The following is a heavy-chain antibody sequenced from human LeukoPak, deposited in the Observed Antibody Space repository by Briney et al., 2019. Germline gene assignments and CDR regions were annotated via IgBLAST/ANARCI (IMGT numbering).Heavy chain of an antibody. Sequence: ASVKVSCKASGYTFTSYGISWVRQAPGQGLEWMGWISAYNGNTNYAQKLQGRVTMTEDTSTDTAYMELSSLRSEDTAVYYCATRTFIAVAAAFDIWGQGTMVTVSS. CDR3: ATRTFIAVAAAFDI. D-gene: IGHD6-19*01. J-gene: IGHJ3*02. CDR1: GYTFTSYG. V-gene: IGHV1-18*01. CDR2: ISAYNGNT.